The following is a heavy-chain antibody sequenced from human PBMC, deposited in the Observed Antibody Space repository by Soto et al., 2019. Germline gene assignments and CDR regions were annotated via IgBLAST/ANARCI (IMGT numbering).Heavy chain of an antibody. V-gene: IGHV3-74*01. CDR3: ARDLGGSHDY. CDR1: GFTFSTYW. D-gene: IGHD2-15*01. CDR2: MKTDGSVT. J-gene: IGHJ4*02. Sequence: EVQLVESGGGLLQPGGSLRLSCAASGFTFSTYWMHWVRQAPGKGVVWVSRMKTDGSVTTYADSVKGRFTISKDNAKNTLSLQMNTLRAEDTDVYYGARDLGGSHDYWGRGTLVTVSS.